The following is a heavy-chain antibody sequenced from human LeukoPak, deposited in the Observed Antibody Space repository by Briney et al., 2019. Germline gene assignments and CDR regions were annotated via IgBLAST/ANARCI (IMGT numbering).Heavy chain of an antibody. CDR2: INSDGSST. J-gene: IGHJ3*02. D-gene: IGHD3-16*01. CDR3: AKDFLGGVLSQAFDI. V-gene: IGHV3-74*01. CDR1: GFTFSSYW. Sequence: GGSLRLSCAASGFTFSSYWMHWVRQAPGKGLVWVSRINSDGSSTSYADSVKGRFTISRDNAKNTLYLQMNSLRAEDTALYYCAKDFLGGVLSQAFDIWGQGTMVTVSS.